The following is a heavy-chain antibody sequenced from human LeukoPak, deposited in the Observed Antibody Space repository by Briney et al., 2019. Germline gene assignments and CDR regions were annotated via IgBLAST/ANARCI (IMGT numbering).Heavy chain of an antibody. Sequence: ASVKVSCKASEYTFTGYYMHWVRQAPGQGLEWMGWINPNSGGTNYAQKFQGRVTMTRDTSISTAYMELSRLRSDDTAVYYCARGWDVLRYFDWVDYWGQGTLVTVSS. CDR2: INPNSGGT. J-gene: IGHJ4*02. V-gene: IGHV1-2*02. D-gene: IGHD3-9*01. CDR3: ARGWDVLRYFDWVDY. CDR1: EYTFTGYY.